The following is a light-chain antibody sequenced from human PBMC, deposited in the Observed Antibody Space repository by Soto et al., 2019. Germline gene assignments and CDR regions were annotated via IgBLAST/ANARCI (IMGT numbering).Light chain of an antibody. J-gene: IGKJ1*01. Sequence: EIVLTQSPGTLSLSPGERATLSCRPSQSVSSYLAWYQQKPGQAPRLLIYDASNRATGIPARFSGSGSGTDFTLTISSLDPEDFAVYYCQQRSNWPWTFGQGTKVDI. CDR3: QQRSNWPWT. CDR1: QSVSSY. V-gene: IGKV3-11*01. CDR2: DAS.